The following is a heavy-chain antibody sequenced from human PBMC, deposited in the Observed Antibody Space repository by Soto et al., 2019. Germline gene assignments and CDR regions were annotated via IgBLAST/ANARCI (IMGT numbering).Heavy chain of an antibody. V-gene: IGHV3-9*01. CDR1: GFTFDDYA. CDR2: ISWNSGSI. Sequence: EVQLVESGGGLVQPGRSLRLSCTASGFTFDDYAMHWVRQAPGKGLEWVSGISWNSGSIGYADSVKGRFTISRDNAKNSLYWQMNSLRAEDTALYYCAKDKLGAGYSSGWYDYWGQGSLVTVSS. CDR3: AKDKLGAGYSSGWYDY. D-gene: IGHD6-19*01. J-gene: IGHJ4*02.